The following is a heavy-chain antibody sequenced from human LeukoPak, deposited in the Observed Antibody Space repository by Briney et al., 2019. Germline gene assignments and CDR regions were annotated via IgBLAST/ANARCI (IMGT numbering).Heavy chain of an antibody. CDR1: GFTFSSYA. CDR3: AKDSLYDYVWGSYRYFDY. D-gene: IGHD3-16*02. V-gene: IGHV3-23*01. J-gene: IGHJ4*02. CDR2: ISGSGGST. Sequence: PGGSLRLSCAASGFTFSSYAMSWVRQAPGKGLEWVSAISGSGGSTYYADSVKGRFTISRDNSKDTLYLQMNSLRAEDTAVYYCAKDSLYDYVWGSYRYFDYWGQGTLVTVSS.